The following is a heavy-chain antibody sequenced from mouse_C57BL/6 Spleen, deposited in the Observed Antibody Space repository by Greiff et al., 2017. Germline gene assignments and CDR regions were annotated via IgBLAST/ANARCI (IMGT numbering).Heavy chain of an antibody. CDR3: ARNYDYDGYAMDY. V-gene: IGHV1-64*01. Sequence: QVQLKQPGAELVKPGASVKLSCKASGYTFTSYWMHWVKQRPGQGLEWIGMIHPNSGSTNYNEKFKSKATLTVDKSSSTAYMQLSSLTSEDSAVYYCARNYDYDGYAMDYWGQGTSVTVSS. D-gene: IGHD2-4*01. J-gene: IGHJ4*01. CDR1: GYTFTSYW. CDR2: IHPNSGST.